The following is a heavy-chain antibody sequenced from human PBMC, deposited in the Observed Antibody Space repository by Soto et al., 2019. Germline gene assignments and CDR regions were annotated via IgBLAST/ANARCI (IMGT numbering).Heavy chain of an antibody. CDR2: IYYSGST. CDR3: ARSYSGYDSCFAY. J-gene: IGHJ4*02. Sequence: PSETLSLTCAVYGGSFSGYYWSWIRQHPGKGLEWIGYIYYSGSTNYNPSLKSRVTISVDTSKNQFSLKLSSVTAADTAVYYCARSYSGYDSCFAYWGQGTLVTVSS. V-gene: IGHV4-59*01. D-gene: IGHD5-12*01. CDR1: GGSFSGYY.